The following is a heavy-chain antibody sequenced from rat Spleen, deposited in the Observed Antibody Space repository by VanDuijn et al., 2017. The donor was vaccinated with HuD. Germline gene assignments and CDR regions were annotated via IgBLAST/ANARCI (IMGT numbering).Heavy chain of an antibody. V-gene: IGHV3-3*01. CDR3: ARRGLQSYYFDY. Sequence: EVQLQESGPGLVKPSQSLSLTCSVTGYSITSGYGWNWIRKFPGNKLEWMGYINSAGRTNYTPPPKSQISITRDTSKNQFFLQLTSVTTEDTATYYCARRGLQSYYFDYWGQGVMVTVSS. D-gene: IGHD1-1*01. J-gene: IGHJ2*01. CDR2: INSAGRT. CDR1: GYSITSGYG.